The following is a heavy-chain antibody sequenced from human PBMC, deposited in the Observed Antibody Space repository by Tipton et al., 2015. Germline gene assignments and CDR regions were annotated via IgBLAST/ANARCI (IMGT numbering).Heavy chain of an antibody. Sequence: TLSLTCAVYGGSFSDYYWGWIRQPPGKGLEWIGSISHSGNTYYNPSLKSRVTISVDTSKTQFSLKMSSVTASDTAVYYCARARGRHGGLFDSWGQGILVTVSS. V-gene: IGHV4-34*01. CDR3: ARARGRHGGLFDS. CDR2: ISHSGNT. CDR1: GGSFSDYY. D-gene: IGHD4-23*01. J-gene: IGHJ4*02.